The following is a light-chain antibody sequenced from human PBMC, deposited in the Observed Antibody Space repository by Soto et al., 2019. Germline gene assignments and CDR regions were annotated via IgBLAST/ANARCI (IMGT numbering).Light chain of an antibody. CDR3: QLYGSSSWT. CDR1: QSVGTNY. Sequence: EIVLTQSPGTLSLSPGESDTLSCRASQSVGTNYLAWYQLKRGQAPRLLMYDTSSRATGIPDRFTGSGSGAVFTLTISSLEPEDFAVYYCQLYGSSSWTFGQGTKVEIK. V-gene: IGKV3-20*01. CDR2: DTS. J-gene: IGKJ1*01.